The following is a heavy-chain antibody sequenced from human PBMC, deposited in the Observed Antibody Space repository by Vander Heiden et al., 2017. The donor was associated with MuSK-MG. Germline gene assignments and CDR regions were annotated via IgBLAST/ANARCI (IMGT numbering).Heavy chain of an antibody. CDR3: ASGNPYCGGDCLDY. Sequence: QVQLVQSGAEVKKPGASVKVSCKASGYTFTSYDINWVRQATGQGLEWMGWMNPNSGNTGYAQKVQGRVTMTRNTSISTAYMELSSLRSEDTAVYYCASGNPYCGGDCLDYWGQGTLVTVSS. V-gene: IGHV1-8*01. CDR2: MNPNSGNT. D-gene: IGHD2-21*01. J-gene: IGHJ4*02. CDR1: GYTFTSYD.